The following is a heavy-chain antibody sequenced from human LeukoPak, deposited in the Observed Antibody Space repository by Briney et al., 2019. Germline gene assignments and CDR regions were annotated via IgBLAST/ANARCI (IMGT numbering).Heavy chain of an antibody. CDR1: GFTFSSYA. J-gene: IGHJ6*02. Sequence: RGSLRLSCAASGFTFSSYAMHWVRQAPGKGLEWVAVISYDGSNKYYADSVKGRFTISRDNSKNTLYLQMNSLRAEDTAVYYCAKVMVRGVIKVYYYYYGMDVWGQGTTVTVSS. D-gene: IGHD3-10*01. CDR2: ISYDGSNK. CDR3: AKVMVRGVIKVYYYYYGMDV. V-gene: IGHV3-30-3*01.